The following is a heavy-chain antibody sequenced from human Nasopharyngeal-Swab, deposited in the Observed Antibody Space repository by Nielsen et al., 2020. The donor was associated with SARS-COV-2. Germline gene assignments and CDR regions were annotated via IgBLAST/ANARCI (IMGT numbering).Heavy chain of an antibody. D-gene: IGHD3-3*01. J-gene: IGHJ3*02. V-gene: IGHV4-34*01. CDR2: INHSGST. CDR3: AREKGYVGGDFWSGYVYSGACDI. CDR1: GRSFSGYY. Sequence: AGSLRLSCAVYGRSFSGYYWSWIRQPLGKGREWIGEINHSGSTNYNPSLKSRVTISVDTSKNQFSLKLSSVTAADTAVYYCAREKGYVGGDFWSGYVYSGACDIWGQGTMVTVSS.